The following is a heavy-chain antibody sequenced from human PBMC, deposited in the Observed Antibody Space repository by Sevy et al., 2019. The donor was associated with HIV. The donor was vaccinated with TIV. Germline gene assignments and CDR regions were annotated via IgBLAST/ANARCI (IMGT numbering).Heavy chain of an antibody. J-gene: IGHJ6*02. CDR2: IRQDGSEK. Sequence: GGSLRLSCAVSGFTFRNFWMSCVRQAPGKGLEWVANIRQDGSEKYYVDSVRGRFTISRDNAKNSLFLQLNSLRADDSAMYYCAKSYFGSWTSYGMDLWGRGTPVIVSS. V-gene: IGHV3-7*01. D-gene: IGHD3-10*01. CDR3: AKSYFGSWTSYGMDL. CDR1: GFTFRNFW.